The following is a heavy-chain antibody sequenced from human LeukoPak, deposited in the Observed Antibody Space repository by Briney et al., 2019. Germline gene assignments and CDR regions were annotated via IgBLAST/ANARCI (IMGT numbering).Heavy chain of an antibody. CDR2: INHSGST. J-gene: IGHJ4*02. CDR3: ARRYYYNLGSFPFDF. Sequence: SETLSLTCAVYGGSFSGYSWSWIRQPPGKGLEWIGEINHSGSTNYNPALKSRVTISEDTSKNQFYLNLSSVTAADTAVYYCARRYYYNLGSFPFDFWGQGTLVTVSS. CDR1: GGSFSGYS. D-gene: IGHD3-10*01. V-gene: IGHV4-34*01.